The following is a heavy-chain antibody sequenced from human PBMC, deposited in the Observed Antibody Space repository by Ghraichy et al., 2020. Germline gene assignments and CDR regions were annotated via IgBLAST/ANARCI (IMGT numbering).Heavy chain of an antibody. J-gene: IGHJ3*01. V-gene: IGHV3-30*03. CDR3: ARGPRNCSSIDCYAAGALDN. D-gene: IGHD2-2*01. CDR2: ISYDGGHD. Sequence: GGSLRLSCAASGFIFSDYAMHWVRQAPGKGLEWVAVISYDGGHDSYVDSVKGRFTISRDSSQNTMSLQMNNVRAGDTAVYYCARGPRNCSSIDCYAAGALDNWGRGTKVTVSS. CDR1: GFIFSDYA.